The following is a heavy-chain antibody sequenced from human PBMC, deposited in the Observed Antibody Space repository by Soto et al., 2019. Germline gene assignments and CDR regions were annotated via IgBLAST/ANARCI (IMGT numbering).Heavy chain of an antibody. CDR1: GFTFSAFE. D-gene: IGHD1-1*01. CDR3: ARESGGTGLDV. Sequence: GGSLRLSXAASGFTFSAFEMNWVRQAPGKGLEWLSYIYNSGRTMTYADSVKGRFAIGRDNAKNSLYLQMYSLRAEDTAVYYCARESGGTGLDVWGQGTTVTVSS. CDR2: IYNSGRTM. J-gene: IGHJ6*02. V-gene: IGHV3-48*03.